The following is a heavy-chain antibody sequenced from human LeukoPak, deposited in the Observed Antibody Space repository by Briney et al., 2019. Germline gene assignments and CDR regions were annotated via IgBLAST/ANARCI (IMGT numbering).Heavy chain of an antibody. CDR2: INPNSGGT. D-gene: IGHD3-10*01. CDR3: ARGDMELWFGEVPLGSPFDY. Sequence: ASVKLSCTASGYTFTGYCMNWVRQAPGQGLEWMGWINPNSGGTNYAQKFQGRVTMTRETSISTAYMELSRLRSDATAVYYCARGDMELWFGEVPLGSPFDYWGQGTLVTVSS. V-gene: IGHV1-2*02. CDR1: GYTFTGYC. J-gene: IGHJ4*02.